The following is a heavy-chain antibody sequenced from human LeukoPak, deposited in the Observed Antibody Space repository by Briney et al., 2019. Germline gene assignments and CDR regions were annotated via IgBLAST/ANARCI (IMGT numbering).Heavy chain of an antibody. CDR1: GFPVSSNY. D-gene: IGHD4/OR15-4a*01. J-gene: IGHJ4*02. Sequence: GGSLRLSCAASGFPVSSNYMSWVREAPGKGLEWVSVLHRSDSTYYTDSVKGRFTISRDNSKNTLYLQMTSLRAEDTAVYYCARIYGDGYPLDSWGQGTLVTVSS. CDR3: ARIYGDGYPLDS. CDR2: LHRSDST. V-gene: IGHV3-53*01.